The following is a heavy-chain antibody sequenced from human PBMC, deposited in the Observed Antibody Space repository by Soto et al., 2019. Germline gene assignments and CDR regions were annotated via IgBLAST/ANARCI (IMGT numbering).Heavy chain of an antibody. J-gene: IGHJ4*02. CDR2: ISDGADGA. D-gene: IGHD2-21*01. CDR1: GFTFSSYT. V-gene: IGHV3-23*01. Sequence: EVQLLESGGGLVQPGGSLRLSCVASGFTFSSYTMTWVRQAPGKGLEWISSISDGADGAYYADSVRGRFTISRDNSKNTLSLQMNSLRADDTAIYYCAKAGIGRAPGLDFWGQGTLVTVSS. CDR3: AKAGIGRAPGLDF.